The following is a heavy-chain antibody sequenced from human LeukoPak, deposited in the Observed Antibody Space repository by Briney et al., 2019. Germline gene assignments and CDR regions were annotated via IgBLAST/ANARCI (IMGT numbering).Heavy chain of an antibody. Sequence: SETLSLTCTVSGASISSTNYCWGWIRQPPGKGLEWIGSIYNLGTTQYNPSLKSQLTISVDTSKNQFSLKLSSVTAADTAVYYCAAPYSGSYQYYFDYWGQGALVTVSS. CDR3: AAPYSGSYQYYFDY. CDR2: IYNLGTT. V-gene: IGHV4-39*01. J-gene: IGHJ4*02. D-gene: IGHD1-26*01. CDR1: GASISSTNYC.